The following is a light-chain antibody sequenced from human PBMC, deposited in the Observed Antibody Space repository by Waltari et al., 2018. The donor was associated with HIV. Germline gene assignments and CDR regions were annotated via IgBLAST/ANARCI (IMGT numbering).Light chain of an antibody. J-gene: IGLJ3*02. Sequence: QSVPTQPPSASGTPGQRVTISCSGSSSNIGSNAVNWYQQLPGAAPKLLFYSDNQRPSGVPDRFSGSRSGTSASLAISGLQSGDEADYYCAAWDDSLNGPLFGGGTKLTVL. CDR3: AAWDDSLNGPL. V-gene: IGLV1-44*01. CDR1: SSNIGSNA. CDR2: SDN.